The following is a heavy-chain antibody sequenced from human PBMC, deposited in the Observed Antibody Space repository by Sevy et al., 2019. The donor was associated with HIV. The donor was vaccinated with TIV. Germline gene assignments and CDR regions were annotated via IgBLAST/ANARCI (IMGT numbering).Heavy chain of an antibody. D-gene: IGHD3-9*01. CDR2: ISYDGSNK. J-gene: IGHJ4*02. Sequence: GGSLRLSCAASGFTFSSYAMYWVRQAPGKGLEWVAVISYDGSNKYYADSVKGRFTISRDNSKNTLYLQMNSLRAEDTAVYYCARGAEGVRYFDWFQGDYWGQGTLVTVSS. CDR3: ARGAEGVRYFDWFQGDY. CDR1: GFTFSSYA. V-gene: IGHV3-30-3*01.